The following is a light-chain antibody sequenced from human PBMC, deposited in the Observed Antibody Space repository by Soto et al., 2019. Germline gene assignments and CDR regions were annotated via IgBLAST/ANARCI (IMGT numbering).Light chain of an antibody. CDR2: GAA. CDR1: QSISTY. J-gene: IGKJ5*01. CDR3: PQSYSSPIT. Sequence: DIQMTQYPSSLSASVGDRVTITCRASQSISTYLNWYQQKPGKVPKLLIYGAANLQSGVPSRFSGSGSGTDFTLTISSLQPEDFATYYCPQSYSSPITFGQGTRLEIK. V-gene: IGKV1-39*01.